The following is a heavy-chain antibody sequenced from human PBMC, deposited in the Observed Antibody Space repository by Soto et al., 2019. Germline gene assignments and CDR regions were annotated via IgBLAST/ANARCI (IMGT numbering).Heavy chain of an antibody. D-gene: IGHD3-16*02. J-gene: IGHJ4*02. CDR1: GGTFSSYA. CDR3: AREQYYDYVWGSYRPRYFDY. V-gene: IGHV1-69*13. CDR2: IIPIFGTA. Sequence: EASVKVSCKASGGTFSSYAISWVRQAPGQGLEWMGGIIPIFGTANYAQKFQGRVTITADESTSTAYMELSSLRSEDTAVYYCAREQYYDYVWGSYRPRYFDYWGQGTLVTVSS.